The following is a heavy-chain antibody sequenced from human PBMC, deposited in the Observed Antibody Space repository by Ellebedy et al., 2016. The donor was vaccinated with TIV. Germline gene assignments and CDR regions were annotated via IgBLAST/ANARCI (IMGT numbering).Heavy chain of an antibody. CDR1: GFTFSNYR. D-gene: IGHD5-12*01. CDR2: IKQDGSVK. CDR3: ARAGYSGYDYSYGMDV. J-gene: IGHJ6*02. Sequence: GESLKISXAASGFTFSNYRMSWVRQAPGKGLEWVANIKQDGSVKYYVDSVKGRFTISRDNAKNSLYLQMNSLSAEDTAVYYCARAGYSGYDYSYGMDVWGQGTTVTVSS. V-gene: IGHV3-7*01.